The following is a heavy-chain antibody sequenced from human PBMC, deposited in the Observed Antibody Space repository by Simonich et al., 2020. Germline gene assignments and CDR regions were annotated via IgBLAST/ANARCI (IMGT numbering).Heavy chain of an antibody. J-gene: IGHJ3*02. D-gene: IGHD1-1*01. CDR3: ARSTTGTTAFDI. V-gene: IGHV1-18*01. CDR1: GYTFTSYG. Sequence: QVQLVQSGAEVKKPGASVKVSCKASGYTFTSYGISWVRPAPGQGLEWMGLISAYNGNTNYAQKLQGRVTMTTDTSTGTAYMELRSLRSDDPAVYYCARSTTGTTAFDIWGQGTMVTVSS. CDR2: ISAYNGNT.